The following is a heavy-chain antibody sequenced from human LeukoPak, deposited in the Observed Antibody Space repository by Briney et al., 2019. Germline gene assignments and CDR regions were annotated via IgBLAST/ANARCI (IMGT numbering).Heavy chain of an antibody. CDR3: ARGKYYYDSSGSYYLYYYYGMDV. J-gene: IGHJ6*02. D-gene: IGHD3-22*01. CDR1: GGSFSGYY. Sequence: SETLSLTCAVYGGSFSGYYWSWIRQPPGKGLEWIGEINHSGSTNYNPSLKSRVTISVDTSKNQFSLKLSSVTAADTAVYYCARGKYYYDSSGSYYLYYYYGMDVWGQGTTVTVSS. CDR2: INHSGST. V-gene: IGHV4-34*01.